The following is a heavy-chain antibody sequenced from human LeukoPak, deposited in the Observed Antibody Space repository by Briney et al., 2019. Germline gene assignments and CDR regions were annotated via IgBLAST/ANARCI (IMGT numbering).Heavy chain of an antibody. D-gene: IGHD2/OR15-2a*01. V-gene: IGHV3-30*18. Sequence: PGGSLRLSCAASGFPFSSYGMHWVRQAPGKGLEWVAVTSYDGTNKYYADSVKGRFTISRDNSKNTLYLQMNSLRAEDTAVYYCAKGYYDSTTNYYYYGMDVWSQGTAVTVSS. CDR2: TSYDGTNK. CDR3: AKGYYDSTTNYYYYGMDV. CDR1: GFPFSSYG. J-gene: IGHJ6*02.